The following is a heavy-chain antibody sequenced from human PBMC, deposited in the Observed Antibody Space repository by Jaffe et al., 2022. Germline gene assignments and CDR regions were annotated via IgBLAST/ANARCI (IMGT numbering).Heavy chain of an antibody. CDR1: GFALNTSGVG. V-gene: IGHV2-5*01. CDR3: AHRLGYDYIWENFRFPGRFDP. CDR2: IYWNDDA. J-gene: IGHJ5*02. D-gene: IGHD3-16*02. Sequence: QITLKESGPTLVKPTQTLTLTCTFSGFALNTSGVGVGWIRQPPGKALEWLALIYWNDDARYSPSLKSRLTITKDTSENQVVLTMTNMDPVDTATYYCAHRLGYDYIWENFRFPGRFDPWGQGTLVTVSS.